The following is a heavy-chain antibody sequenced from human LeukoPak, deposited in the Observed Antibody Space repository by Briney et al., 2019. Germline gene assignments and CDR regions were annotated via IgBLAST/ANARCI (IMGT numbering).Heavy chain of an antibody. CDR3: ARHVTMVRGIIFYYYGMDV. V-gene: IGHV5-51*01. J-gene: IGHJ6*02. D-gene: IGHD3-10*01. Sequence: GESLKISCKGSGYSFTTYWIGWVRQMPGKGLEWMGIIYPGDSDNRYSPSFQGQVTISADKSISTAYLQWSSLKASDTAMYYCARHVTMVRGIIFYYYGMDVWGQGTTVTVSS. CDR2: IYPGDSDN. CDR1: GYSFTTYW.